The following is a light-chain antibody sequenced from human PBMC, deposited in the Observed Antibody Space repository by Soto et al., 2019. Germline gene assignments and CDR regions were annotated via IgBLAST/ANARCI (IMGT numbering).Light chain of an antibody. CDR1: SSDVGGYNY. V-gene: IGLV2-8*01. CDR3: SSYAGSSNV. Sequence: QSVLTQPPSASGSPGKSVAISCTGTSSDVGGYNYVSWYQQHPGKAPKLMIYEVNKRPSGVPDRFSGSKSGNTASLTVSGLQAEDEADYYCSSYAGSSNVFGTGTKVNVL. J-gene: IGLJ1*01. CDR2: EVN.